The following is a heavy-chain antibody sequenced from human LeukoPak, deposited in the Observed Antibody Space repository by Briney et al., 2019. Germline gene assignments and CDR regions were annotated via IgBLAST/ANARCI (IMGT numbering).Heavy chain of an antibody. CDR1: GFTFSSHW. V-gene: IGHV3-7*01. J-gene: IGHJ4*02. Sequence: GGSLRLSCAASGFTFSSHWMSWVRQAPGKGLEWVANINLEGSEKYYVDSVKGRFTISRDNAKNSLYLQMNSLRAEDTAVYFCAREGVVVGMEGFDYWGQGTLVTVSS. CDR3: AREGVVVGMEGFDY. D-gene: IGHD3-22*01. CDR2: INLEGSEK.